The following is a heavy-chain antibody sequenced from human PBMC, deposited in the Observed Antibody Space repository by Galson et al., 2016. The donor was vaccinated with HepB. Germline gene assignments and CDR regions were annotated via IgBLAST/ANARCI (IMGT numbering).Heavy chain of an antibody. CDR1: GFTLSDYF. CDR2: IGYRGSPI. Sequence: SLRLSCAASGFTLSDYFMSWLRQAPGKGLEWISYIGYRGSPIYYADSVKGRFTISRDNSKNTLYLQMNSLRAEDTAVYFCAKDPHYGSGFPTWGYFDYWGQGTLVTVSS. CDR3: AKDPHYGSGFPTWGYFDY. D-gene: IGHD3-22*01. J-gene: IGHJ4*02. V-gene: IGHV3-11*01.